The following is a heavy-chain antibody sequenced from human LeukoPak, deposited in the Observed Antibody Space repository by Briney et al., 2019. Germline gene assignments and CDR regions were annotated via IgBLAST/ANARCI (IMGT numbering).Heavy chain of an antibody. V-gene: IGHV3-23*01. CDR3: ARQTPGEYSLFDY. CDR2: ISGSGGST. D-gene: IGHD2/OR15-2a*01. CDR1: GFTFSSYA. J-gene: IGHJ4*02. Sequence: PGGSLRLSCAASGFTFSSYAMSWVRQAPGKGLEWVSAISGSGGSTYYADSVKGRFTISRDNSKNTLYLQMNSLKASDTAMYYCARQTPGEYSLFDYWGQGTLVTVSS.